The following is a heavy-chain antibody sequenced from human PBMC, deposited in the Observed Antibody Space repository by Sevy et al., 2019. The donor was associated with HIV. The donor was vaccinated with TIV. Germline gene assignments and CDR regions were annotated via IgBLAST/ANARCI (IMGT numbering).Heavy chain of an antibody. J-gene: IGHJ4*02. CDR2: ISFDGSKK. V-gene: IGHV3-30*18. CDR1: GFIFSTYG. Sequence: GGSVRLSCAASGFIFSTYGMHWVRQAPGKGLEWVALISFDGSKKYYADSVKGRFTISRDNSKNTLYLEMSSLRAEDTAVYYCAKDPSLQLVLDYWGQGTLVTVSS. CDR3: AKDPSLQLVLDY. D-gene: IGHD6-6*01.